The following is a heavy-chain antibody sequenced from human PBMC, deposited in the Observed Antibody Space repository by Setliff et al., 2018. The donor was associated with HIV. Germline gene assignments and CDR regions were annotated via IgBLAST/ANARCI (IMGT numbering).Heavy chain of an antibody. D-gene: IGHD2-2*01. CDR1: GDSFGDFY. CDR3: ARGHCSGTNCYGVDYYGMDV. V-gene: IGHV4-34*01. Sequence: PSETLSLTCAMYGDSFGDFYWNWVRQAPGKGLEWIGEIYHSEYTNYNPSLKSRVSMSVDKSKNQFSVKLTSVTAADTAVYYCARGHCSGTNCYGVDYYGMDVWGQGTTVTVSS. CDR2: IYHSEYT. J-gene: IGHJ6*02.